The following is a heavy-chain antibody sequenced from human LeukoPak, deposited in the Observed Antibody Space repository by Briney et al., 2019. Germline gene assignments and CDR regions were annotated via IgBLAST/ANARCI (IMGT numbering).Heavy chain of an antibody. J-gene: IGHJ4*02. CDR3: ARDQEDSSSFDY. CDR1: GFTFSSYW. CDR2: IRQDGNEK. Sequence: GGSLRLSCAASGFTFSSYWMSWVRQAPGKGLEWVANIRQDGNEKYYVDSVKGRFTISRDNAKNSLYLQMNSLRAEDTAVYYCARDQEDSSSFDYWGQGTLVTVSS. D-gene: IGHD6-6*01. V-gene: IGHV3-7*01.